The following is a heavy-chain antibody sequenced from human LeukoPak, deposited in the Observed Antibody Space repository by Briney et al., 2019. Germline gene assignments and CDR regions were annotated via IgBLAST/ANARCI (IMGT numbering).Heavy chain of an antibody. J-gene: IGHJ6*03. V-gene: IGHV3-33*06. Sequence: GGSLRLPCAASGFTFSSYGMHWVRQAPGKGLEWVAVIWYDGSNIYYADSVRGRFTVSRDNSKNTLFLQMNGLRAEDTAVYYCAKDGDAGTAYYYYYMDVWGKGTTVTVSS. D-gene: IGHD1-7*01. CDR3: AKDGDAGTAYYYYYMDV. CDR2: IWYDGSNI. CDR1: GFTFSSYG.